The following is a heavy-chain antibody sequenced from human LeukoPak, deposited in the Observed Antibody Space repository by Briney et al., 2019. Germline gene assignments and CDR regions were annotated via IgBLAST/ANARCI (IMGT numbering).Heavy chain of an antibody. CDR3: ARPDYGSGNYYYFEY. D-gene: IGHD3-10*01. CDR1: GFTFSSYG. CDR2: IWSDGSNK. V-gene: IGHV3-33*01. J-gene: IGHJ4*02. Sequence: GRSLRLSCAASGFTFSSYGMHWVRQAPGKGLEWVAVIWSDGSNKYYADSVKGRFTISRDNSKNTLYLQMNSLRAEDTAVYYCARPDYGSGNYYYFEYWGQGTLVTVSS.